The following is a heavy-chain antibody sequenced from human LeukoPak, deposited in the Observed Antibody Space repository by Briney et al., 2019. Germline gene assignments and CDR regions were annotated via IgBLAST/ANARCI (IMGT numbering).Heavy chain of an antibody. CDR1: GFTFSASW. D-gene: IGHD1-26*01. CDR2: INQDGSLK. J-gene: IGHJ3*02. Sequence: GGSLRLSCAASGFTFSASWMSWVRQTPEKGLEFVANINQDGSLKSLMDSVEGRFTISRDNAKNSLFLQMNSLRAEDTAVYYCARGRQNSGSYSDAFDIWGQGTMVTVSS. V-gene: IGHV3-7*01. CDR3: ARGRQNSGSYSDAFDI.